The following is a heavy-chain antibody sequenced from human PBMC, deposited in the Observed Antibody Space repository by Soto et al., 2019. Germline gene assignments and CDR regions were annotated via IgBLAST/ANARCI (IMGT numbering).Heavy chain of an antibody. Sequence: GGSLRLSCAASGFTFSSYSMNWVRQAPGKGLEWVSSISSSSSYIYYADSVKGRFTISRDNAKNSLYLQMNSLRAEDTAVYYCARDIPLDVYYYYGMDVWGQGTTVTVSS. CDR3: ARDIPLDVYYYYGMDV. V-gene: IGHV3-21*01. CDR1: GFTFSSYS. CDR2: ISSSSSYI. D-gene: IGHD1-1*01. J-gene: IGHJ6*02.